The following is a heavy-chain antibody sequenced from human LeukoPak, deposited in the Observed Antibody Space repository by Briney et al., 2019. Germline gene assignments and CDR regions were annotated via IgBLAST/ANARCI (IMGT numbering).Heavy chain of an antibody. CDR2: IIPIFGTA. CDR3: ARVPYDFWSGYHLSWFDP. J-gene: IGHJ5*02. CDR1: GGTFSSYA. V-gene: IGHV1-69*13. D-gene: IGHD3-3*01. Sequence: ASVKVSCKASGGTFSSYAISWVRQAPGQGLEWMGGIIPIFGTANYAQKFQGRVTITADESTSTAYMELSSLRSEDTAVYYCARVPYDFWSGYHLSWFDPWGQGTLVTVSS.